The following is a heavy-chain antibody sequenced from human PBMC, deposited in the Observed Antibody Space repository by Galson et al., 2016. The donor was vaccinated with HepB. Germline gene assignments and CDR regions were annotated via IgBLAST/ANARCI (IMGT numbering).Heavy chain of an antibody. J-gene: IGHJ4*02. CDR3: ARADHYNRSGYRY. V-gene: IGHV3-23*01. CDR1: GFTFRSYA. D-gene: IGHD3-22*01. Sequence: SLRLSCAVSGFTFRSYAMSWVRQAPGKGLEWVSVISGNGGSTKYADSEKGRFTISRDNSKNTLYLQMNSLRAADTAVYYCARADHYNRSGYRYWGQGALVTVSS. CDR2: ISGNGGST.